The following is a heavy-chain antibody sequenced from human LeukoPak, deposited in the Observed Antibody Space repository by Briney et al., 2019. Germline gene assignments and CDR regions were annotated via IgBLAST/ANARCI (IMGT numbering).Heavy chain of an antibody. V-gene: IGHV1-2*02. J-gene: IGHJ4*02. CDR2: INPNSGGT. D-gene: IGHD3-16*01. Sequence: ASVKVSCTASGYTFTGYYMHWVRQAPGQGLEWMGWINPNSGGTNYAQKFQGRVTMTRDTSISTAYMELSRLRSDDTAVYYCARDIKGGSGRNYWGQGTLVTVSS. CDR3: ARDIKGGSGRNY. CDR1: GYTFTGYY.